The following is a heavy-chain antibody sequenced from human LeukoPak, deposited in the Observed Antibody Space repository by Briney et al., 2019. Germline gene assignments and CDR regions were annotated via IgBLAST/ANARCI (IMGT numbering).Heavy chain of an antibody. V-gene: IGHV4-59*01. CDR3: ARTEYYFDH. Sequence: ASETLSLTCTVSGGSISSYYWSWIRQPPGKGLEWIGYIYYSGSSNYNPSLKSRVTMSVDTSKKQFSLRVSSVTAADTAVYYCARTEYYFDHWGQGTLVTVSS. CDR1: GGSISSYY. CDR2: IYYSGSS. J-gene: IGHJ4*02. D-gene: IGHD3-10*01.